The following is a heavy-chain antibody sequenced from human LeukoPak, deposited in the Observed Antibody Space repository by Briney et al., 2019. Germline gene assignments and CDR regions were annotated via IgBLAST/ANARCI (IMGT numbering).Heavy chain of an antibody. CDR3: ARGVGDIVVVPAADIGFNY. Sequence: PSETLSLTCTVSGGSISSGDYYWSWIRQPPGKGLEWIGYIYYSGSTYYNPSLKSRVTISVDTSKNQFSLKLSSVTAADTAVYYCARGVGDIVVVPAADIGFNYWGQGTLVTVSS. V-gene: IGHV4-30-4*08. D-gene: IGHD2-2*01. CDR1: GGSISSGDYY. CDR2: IYYSGST. J-gene: IGHJ4*02.